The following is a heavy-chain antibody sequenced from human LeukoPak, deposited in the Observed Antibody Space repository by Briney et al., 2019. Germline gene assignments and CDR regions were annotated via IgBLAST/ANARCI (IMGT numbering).Heavy chain of an antibody. D-gene: IGHD2-2*01. J-gene: IGHJ5*02. Sequence: SETLSLTCTVSGGSISSSSYYWGWIRQPPGKGLEWIGSIYYSGSTYYNPSLKSRVTISVDTSNNQFSLKLSSVTAADTAVYYCARAVSTTRVGFDPWGQGTLVTVSS. CDR2: IYYSGST. CDR1: GGSISSSSYY. V-gene: IGHV4-39*07. CDR3: ARAVSTTRVGFDP.